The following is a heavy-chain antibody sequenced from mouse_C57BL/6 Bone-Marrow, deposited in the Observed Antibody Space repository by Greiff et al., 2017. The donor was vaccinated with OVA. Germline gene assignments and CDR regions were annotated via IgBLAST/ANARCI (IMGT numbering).Heavy chain of an antibody. D-gene: IGHD1-1*01. CDR1: GYTFTNYW. V-gene: IGHV1-59*01. CDR3: ARDSSRLYLHY. CDR2: IAPSDSYI. Sequence: QVQLQQSGAELVRPGTSVKLSCKASGYTFTNYWMHWVKQRPGQGLEWIGVIAPSDSYINYNQKFKGRATLTVDKSSSTAYMHLSSLTSKDSAVSYCARDSSRLYLHYWGQGTSLTVSS. J-gene: IGHJ2*02.